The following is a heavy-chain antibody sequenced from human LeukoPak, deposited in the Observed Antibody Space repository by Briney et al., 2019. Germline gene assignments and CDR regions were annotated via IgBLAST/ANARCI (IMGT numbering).Heavy chain of an antibody. Sequence: PGGSLRLSCAASGFTFNTYTMNWVRQAPGKGLEWVSSITASSTAIYSADSVKGRFTISRDNAKNSLYLQMNSLRVEDTALYYCARSAYYSYMDVWGKGTTVTVSS. CDR2: ITASSTAI. CDR1: GFTFNTYT. D-gene: IGHD6-25*01. V-gene: IGHV3-21*04. CDR3: ARSAYYSYMDV. J-gene: IGHJ6*03.